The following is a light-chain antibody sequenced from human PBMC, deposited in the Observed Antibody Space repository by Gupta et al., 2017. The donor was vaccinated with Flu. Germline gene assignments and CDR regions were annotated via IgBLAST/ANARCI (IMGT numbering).Light chain of an antibody. CDR3: QQYGSSPLIT. CDR2: GAS. CDR1: QTVSSNY. V-gene: IGKV3-20*01. J-gene: IGKJ5*01. Sequence: EIVLTQSPGSLSLSPGERATLSCRASQTVSSNYLAWYQHKPGQAPRLLIYGASSRATGVPDRFSGSASGTDFTLTISRLEPEDFAVYYCQQYGSSPLITFGQGTRLDIK.